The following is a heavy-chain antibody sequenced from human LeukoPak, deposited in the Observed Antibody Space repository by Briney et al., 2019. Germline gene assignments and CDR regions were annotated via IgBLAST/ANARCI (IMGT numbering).Heavy chain of an antibody. CDR1: GFTFSSYA. CDR3: AKRSHMLGATNPNYYFDH. V-gene: IGHV3-23*01. D-gene: IGHD1-26*01. Sequence: GGSLSLSCAASGFTFSSYAMSWVRQAPGKGLEWVSAISITVGGTYYADSVKGRFTISRDNSKNTLYLQMNSLSAEDTAVYYCAKRSHMLGATNPNYYFDHWGQGTLVTVSS. J-gene: IGHJ4*02. CDR2: ISITVGGT.